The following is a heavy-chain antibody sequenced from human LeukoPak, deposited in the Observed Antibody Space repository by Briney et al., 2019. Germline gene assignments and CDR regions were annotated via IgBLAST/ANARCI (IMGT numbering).Heavy chain of an antibody. D-gene: IGHD3-22*01. CDR3: ARGNYDSSGYYSDYGMDV. V-gene: IGHV3-30-3*01. CDR1: GFTFSSYA. Sequence: PGGSLRLSCAASGFTFSSYAMHWVRQAPGKGLEWVAVISYDGSNKYYADSVKGRFTISRDNSKNTLYLQMNSLRAEDTAVYYCARGNYDSSGYYSDYGMDVWGQGTTVTVSS. CDR2: ISYDGSNK. J-gene: IGHJ6*02.